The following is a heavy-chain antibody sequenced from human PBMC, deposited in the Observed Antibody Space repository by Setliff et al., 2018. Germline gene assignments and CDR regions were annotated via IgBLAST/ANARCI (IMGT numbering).Heavy chain of an antibody. CDR3: AKGRGEMDS. V-gene: IGHV4-59*01. J-gene: IGHJ4*02. D-gene: IGHD3-10*01. Sequence: SETLSLTCSVSGDSMSFSYWSWIRQPPGKGLEWIGYIYYSGSTDSHPSLKSRVSISIDTSKNQFSLNGRSVTAADTAIYYCAKGRGEMDSWGQGILVTVSS. CDR2: IYYSGST. CDR1: GDSMSFSY.